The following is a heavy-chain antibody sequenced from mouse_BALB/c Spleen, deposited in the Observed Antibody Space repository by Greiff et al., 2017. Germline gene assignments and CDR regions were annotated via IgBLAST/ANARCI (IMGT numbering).Heavy chain of an antibody. Sequence: EVKLVESGGGLVKPGGSLKLSCAASGFTFSSYAMSWVRQSPEKRLEWVAEISSGGSYTYYPDTVTGRFTISRDNAKNTLYLEMSSLRSEDTAMYYCSRGLALTGDAMDYWGQGTSVTVSS. CDR1: GFTFSSYA. J-gene: IGHJ4*01. D-gene: IGHD4-1*01. CDR3: SRGLALTGDAMDY. V-gene: IGHV5-9-4*01. CDR2: ISSGGSYT.